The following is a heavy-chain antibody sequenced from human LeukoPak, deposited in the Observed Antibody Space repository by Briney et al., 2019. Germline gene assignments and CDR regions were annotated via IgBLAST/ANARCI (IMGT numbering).Heavy chain of an antibody. V-gene: IGHV3-15*01. D-gene: IGHD2-8*01. CDR2: IRSKPDGGAT. CDR1: GFTVGNAW. J-gene: IGHJ4*02. CDR3: TTDGGAVLMVYVGFDY. Sequence: GESLRLSCAASGFTVGNAWMSWVRQAPGKGPEFVGRIRSKPDGGATDFAAPVKGRFSMSRDDSKNTLNLQMNSLKTEDTAVYYCTTDGGAVLMVYVGFDYWGQGTLVTVSS.